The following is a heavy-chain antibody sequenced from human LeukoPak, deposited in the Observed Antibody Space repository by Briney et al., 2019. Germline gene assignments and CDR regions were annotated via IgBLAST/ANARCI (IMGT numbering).Heavy chain of an antibody. Sequence: ASVKVSCKVSGYTLTELSMHWVRQAPGKGLEWMGGVDPEDGETIYAQKFQGRVTMTEDTSTDTAYMELSSLRSGDTAVYYCAITMVRGVAPLGTFDYWGQGTLVTVSS. V-gene: IGHV1-24*01. CDR2: VDPEDGET. D-gene: IGHD3-10*01. CDR3: AITMVRGVAPLGTFDY. J-gene: IGHJ4*02. CDR1: GYTLTELS.